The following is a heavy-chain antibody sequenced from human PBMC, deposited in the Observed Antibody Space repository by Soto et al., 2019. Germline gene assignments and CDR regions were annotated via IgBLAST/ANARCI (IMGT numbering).Heavy chain of an antibody. Sequence: VQLAESGGGLVKPGGSLRLSCAASGFTFNNAWMSWVRQAPGKGLEWVGRVKSKTEGGTVDYAAPVKGRFSISRDDSTNTLYVQMNSLKTGDTAVYYCAAMSGHSSGWFDHWGQGTLVTVSS. CDR3: AAMSGHSSGWFDH. D-gene: IGHD3-22*01. V-gene: IGHV3-15*01. CDR2: VKSKTEGGTV. CDR1: GFTFNNAW. J-gene: IGHJ5*02.